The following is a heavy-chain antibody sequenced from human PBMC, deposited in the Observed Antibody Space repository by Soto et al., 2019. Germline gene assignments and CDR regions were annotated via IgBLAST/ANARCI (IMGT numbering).Heavy chain of an antibody. Sequence: SEPVSLSSTLAAAFLSAHLLSWLRPTQGNGLEWIGYIYYTGNTNYNPSLNSRVTTSVDTSKKQFSLKLRSVTAADAAVYYWGSVSGSDGDRRFDDWVQGNLVTVSS. CDR2: IYYTGNT. J-gene: IGHJ4*02. V-gene: IGHV4-59*11. D-gene: IGHD4-17*01. CDR3: GSVSGSDGDRRFDD. CDR1: AAFLSAHL.